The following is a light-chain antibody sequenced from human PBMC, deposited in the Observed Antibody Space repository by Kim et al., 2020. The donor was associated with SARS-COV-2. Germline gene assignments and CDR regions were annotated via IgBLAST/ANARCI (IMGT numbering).Light chain of an antibody. CDR2: DAA. Sequence: PGECDPLSCRCSHKIAISLAWCQQTPGQAHRLLIYDAAVRAARIPDKFSGSGSGTDFDLTIGSRAPEDFAIYYCQQRGSWPPARTFGGGTKVDIK. J-gene: IGKJ4*01. V-gene: IGKV3-11*01. CDR1: HKIAIS. CDR3: QQRGSWPPART.